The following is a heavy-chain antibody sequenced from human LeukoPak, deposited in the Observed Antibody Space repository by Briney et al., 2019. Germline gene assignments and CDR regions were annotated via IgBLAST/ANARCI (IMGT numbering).Heavy chain of an antibody. Sequence: GGSLRLSCAASGFTFSSYAMHWVRQAPRKGLEWVAVITYDGSNKYYADSVKGRFTISRDNSKNTLYLQMNSLRAEDTAVYYCARGRAYAFDIWGQGTMVTVSS. CDR3: ARGRAYAFDI. D-gene: IGHD2-15*01. V-gene: IGHV3-30-3*01. CDR2: ITYDGSNK. CDR1: GFTFSSYA. J-gene: IGHJ3*02.